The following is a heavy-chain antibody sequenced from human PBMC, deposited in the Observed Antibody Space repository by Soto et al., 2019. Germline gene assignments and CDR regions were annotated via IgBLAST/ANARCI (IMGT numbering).Heavy chain of an antibody. CDR3: ARDRPYDDNSDSYSKTSPFDS. J-gene: IGHJ4*02. D-gene: IGHD3-22*01. Sequence: VKVASKASGSPLISHDINWVRQSTGQGLEWMGWLNPHRGSTAYAHKFQGRVTMTWDASINTAYLELSSLSSVAAADTGVYYCARDRPYDDNSDSYSKTSPFDSWAQRALVIFPS. V-gene: IGHV1-8*01. CDR1: GSPLISHD. CDR2: LNPHRGST.